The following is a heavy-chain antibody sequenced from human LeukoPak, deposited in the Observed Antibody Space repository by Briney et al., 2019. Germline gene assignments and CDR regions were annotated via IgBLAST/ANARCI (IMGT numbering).Heavy chain of an antibody. CDR1: GCTFSSYA. V-gene: IGHV3-30*04. CDR2: ISYDGTNK. D-gene: IGHD3-10*01. Sequence: PGRSLRLSCAASGCTFSSYAMHWVRQAPGKGLEWVAVISYDGTNKYYAASVKGRITISRDNSKNTLYLQMNDLRAEDTAVYYCAKDHGSGSYPPYYFDYWGQGTLVTVSS. J-gene: IGHJ4*02. CDR3: AKDHGSGSYPPYYFDY.